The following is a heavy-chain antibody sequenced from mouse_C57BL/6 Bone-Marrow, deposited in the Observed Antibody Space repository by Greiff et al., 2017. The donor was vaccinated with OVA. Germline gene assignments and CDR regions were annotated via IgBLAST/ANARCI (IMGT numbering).Heavy chain of an antibody. CDR3: ARELHYGSSLFDY. V-gene: IGHV5-16*01. D-gene: IGHD1-1*01. Sequence: EVHLVESEGGLVQPGSSMKLSCTASGFTFSDYYMAWVRQVPEKGLEWVANINYDGSSTYYLDSLKSRFIISRDNAKNILYLQMSSLKSEDTATYYCARELHYGSSLFDYWGQGTTLTVSS. CDR1: GFTFSDYY. J-gene: IGHJ2*01. CDR2: INYDGSST.